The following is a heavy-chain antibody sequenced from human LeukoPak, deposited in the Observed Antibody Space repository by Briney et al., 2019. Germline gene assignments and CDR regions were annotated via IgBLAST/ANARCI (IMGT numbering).Heavy chain of an antibody. CDR3: ARVRHTIVATIRGWFDP. CDR2: INPNSGGT. D-gene: IGHD5-12*01. Sequence: ASVKVSCKASGYTFTGYYMHWVRQAPGQGLEWMGWINPNSGGTNYAQKFQGRVTMTRDTSISTAYMELSRLRSDDTAVYYCARVRHTIVATIRGWFDPWGQGALVTVSS. CDR1: GYTFTGYY. J-gene: IGHJ5*02. V-gene: IGHV1-2*02.